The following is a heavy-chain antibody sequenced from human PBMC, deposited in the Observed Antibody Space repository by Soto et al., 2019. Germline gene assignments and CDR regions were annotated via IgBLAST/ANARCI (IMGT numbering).Heavy chain of an antibody. D-gene: IGHD4-17*01. V-gene: IGHV4-61*01. Sequence: NPSETLSLTCTVSGGSVSSGSYYWSWIRQPPGRGLEWIGYIYYSGSTNYNPSLKSRVTISVDTSKNQFSLKLSSVTAADTAVYYCARGRFDYGWFDPWGQGTLVTVSS. J-gene: IGHJ5*02. CDR2: IYYSGST. CDR3: ARGRFDYGWFDP. CDR1: GGSVSSGSYY.